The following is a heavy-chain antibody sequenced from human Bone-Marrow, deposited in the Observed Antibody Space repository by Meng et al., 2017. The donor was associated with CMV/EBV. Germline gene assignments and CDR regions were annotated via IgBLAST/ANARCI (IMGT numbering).Heavy chain of an antibody. CDR3: AHGRRYYNYIWGSYRPVFDY. J-gene: IGHJ4*02. D-gene: IGHD3-16*02. CDR1: GFSLRTSGAG. CDR2: IYWNDDK. Sequence: SGLTLVKPTQTLTLTCTFSGFSLRTSGAGVGWMRQPPGKALEWLALIYWNDDKNYSPSLRGRLTMTKDTSRNLVVLKMTNMDPVDTATYYCAHGRRYYNYIWGSYRPVFDYWGQGLVDPVPS. V-gene: IGHV2-5*01.